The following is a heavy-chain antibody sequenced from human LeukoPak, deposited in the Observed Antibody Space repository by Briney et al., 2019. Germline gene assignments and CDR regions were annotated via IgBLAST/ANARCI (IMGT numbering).Heavy chain of an antibody. CDR2: LWSDGSNY. V-gene: IGHV3-33*01. D-gene: IGHD2-15*01. CDR1: GFTFSNYN. CDR3: AREAEYCSAGSRYGDRLDY. J-gene: IGHJ4*02. Sequence: GRSLRLSCGASGFTFSNYNMHWVRQAPGKGLEWVAVLWSDGSNYYYADSVKGRFTISRDNSKNTLFLHMNSLSAEDTAVYFCAREAEYCSAGSRYGDRLDYWGRGTLVTVSS.